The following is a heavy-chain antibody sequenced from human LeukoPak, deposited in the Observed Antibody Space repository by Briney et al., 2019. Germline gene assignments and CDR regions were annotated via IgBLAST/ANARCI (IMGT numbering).Heavy chain of an antibody. CDR2: INPNSGGT. V-gene: IGHV1-2*02. J-gene: IGHJ6*03. D-gene: IGHD1-1*01. Sequence: ASVKVSSKASGYTYTGYYMHWVRQAPGQGLEWMGWINPNSGGTNYAQKFQGRVTMTRDTSISTAYMELSRLRSDDTAVYYCARLLERRGYYYYMDVWGKGTTVTVSS. CDR1: GYTYTGYY. CDR3: ARLLERRGYYYYMDV.